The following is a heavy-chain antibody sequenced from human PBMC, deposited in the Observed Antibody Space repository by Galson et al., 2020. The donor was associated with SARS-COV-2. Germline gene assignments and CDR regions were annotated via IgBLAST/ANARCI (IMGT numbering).Heavy chain of an antibody. CDR2: ISSSSSYI. CDR1: GFTFSSYS. J-gene: IGHJ4*02. CDR3: ARSYYDFWSGYYSPLWF. V-gene: IGHV3-21*01. D-gene: IGHD3-3*01. Sequence: GESLKISCAASGFTFSSYSMNWVRQAPGKGLEWVSSISSSSSYIYYADSVKGRFTISRDNAKNSLYLQMNSLRAEDTAVYYCARSYYDFWSGYYSPLWFWGQGTLVTFSS.